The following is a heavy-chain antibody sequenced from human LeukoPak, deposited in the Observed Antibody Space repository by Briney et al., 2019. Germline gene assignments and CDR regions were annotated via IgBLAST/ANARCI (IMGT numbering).Heavy chain of an antibody. CDR3: ARDWYNSLNYFDH. Sequence: GGSLRLSCAASGFTFSSYAMSWVRQAPGKGLEWVSAVSATASNTYYADSVKGRFTISRDNSNSTLYLQMNSLRVDDTAVYYCARDWYNSLNYFDHWGQGSLVTVSS. CDR1: GFTFSSYA. D-gene: IGHD1-1*01. V-gene: IGHV3-23*01. J-gene: IGHJ4*02. CDR2: VSATASNT.